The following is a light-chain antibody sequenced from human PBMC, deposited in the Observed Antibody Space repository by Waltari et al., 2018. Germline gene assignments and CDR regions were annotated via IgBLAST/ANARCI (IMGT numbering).Light chain of an antibody. CDR2: EGV. CDR3: CSYAGGSTFV. V-gene: IGLV2-23*03. CDR1: RTDVGAYNL. Sequence: SALTQPATVSGTPGQPNTIPRTSTRTDVGAYNLVSWYQQHPNKAPKLIIYEGVKRPLGVSNRFSGSKSGNTASLTISGLQAEDEADYYCCSYAGGSTFVFGTGTEVTVL. J-gene: IGLJ1*01.